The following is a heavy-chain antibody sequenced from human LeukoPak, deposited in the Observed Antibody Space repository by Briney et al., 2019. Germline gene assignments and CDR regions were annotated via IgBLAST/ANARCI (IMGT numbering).Heavy chain of an antibody. Sequence: GGSLRLSCAASGFTFSDYYMSWIRQAPGKGLEWVSYISSSGSTIYYADSVKGRFTISRDNAKNSLYLQMNSLRADDTAVYYCARVGARGVDTAMVAYYYGMDVWGQGTTVTVSS. CDR3: ARVGARGVDTAMVAYYYGMDV. D-gene: IGHD5-18*01. CDR1: GFTFSDYY. CDR2: ISSSGSTI. J-gene: IGHJ6*02. V-gene: IGHV3-11*01.